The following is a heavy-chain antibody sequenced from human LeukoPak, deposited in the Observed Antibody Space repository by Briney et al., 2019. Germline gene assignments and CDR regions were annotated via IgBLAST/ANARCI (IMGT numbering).Heavy chain of an antibody. D-gene: IGHD5/OR15-5a*01. CDR3: ARILASIIDY. V-gene: IGHV1-18*01. J-gene: IGHJ4*02. Sequence: ASVKVSCKASRYTFTNYGITWVRQAPGQGLEWMGWVSAKTGDTNYAQKFQGRVTMTTDTSTSTVYMELRSLRSDDTAVFYCARILASIIDYWGQGTLVTVSS. CDR1: RYTFTNYG. CDR2: VSAKTGDT.